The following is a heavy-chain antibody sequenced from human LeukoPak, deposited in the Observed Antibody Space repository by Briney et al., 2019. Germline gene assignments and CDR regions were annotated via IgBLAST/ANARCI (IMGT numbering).Heavy chain of an antibody. J-gene: IGHJ5*02. V-gene: IGHV1-69*05. D-gene: IGHD2-2*01. CDR2: IIPIFGTA. CDR3: ATDIVVVPAGIVDNWFDP. CDR1: GGTFSSYA. Sequence: SVKVSCKASGGTFSSYAISWVRQAPGQGLEWMGRIIPIFGTANYAQKFQGRVTITTDESTSTAYMELSSLRSERTAAYYCATDIVVVPAGIVDNWFDPWGQGTLVTVSS.